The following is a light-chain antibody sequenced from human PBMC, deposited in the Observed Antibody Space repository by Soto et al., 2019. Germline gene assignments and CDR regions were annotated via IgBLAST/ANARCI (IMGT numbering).Light chain of an antibody. CDR3: NSYTSNNTRV. J-gene: IGLJ3*02. Sequence: QSALTQPASVSGSPGQSITISCTGTSSDVGGCNYVSWYQQHPGKAPKLMIYEVSNRPSGVSNRFSGSKSGNTASLTISGLQAEDEADYYCNSYTSNNTRVFGGGTQLTVL. CDR2: EVS. V-gene: IGLV2-14*01. CDR1: SSDVGGCNY.